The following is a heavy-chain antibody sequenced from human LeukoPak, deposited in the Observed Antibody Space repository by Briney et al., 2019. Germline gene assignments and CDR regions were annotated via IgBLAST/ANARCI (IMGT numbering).Heavy chain of an antibody. CDR1: GFTFSSYA. J-gene: IGHJ4*02. D-gene: IGHD6-13*01. V-gene: IGHV3-23*01. CDR3: AKSGRTGITAADLDY. Sequence: GGSLRLSCAASGFTFSSYAMNWVRQAPGKGLEWVSAISGSDGSTYYTDSVKGRFTISRDNSKNTLYLKMSSLRAEDTAVYYCAKSGRTGITAADLDYWGQGTLVTVSS. CDR2: ISGSDGST.